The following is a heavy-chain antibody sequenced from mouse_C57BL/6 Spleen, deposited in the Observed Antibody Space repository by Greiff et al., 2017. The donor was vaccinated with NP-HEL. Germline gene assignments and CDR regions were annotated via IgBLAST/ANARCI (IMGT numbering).Heavy chain of an antibody. CDR3: ARWVYYDYDDGAY. CDR1: GYTFTSYW. J-gene: IGHJ3*01. V-gene: IGHV1-53*01. Sequence: QVQLKESGTELVKPGASVKLSCKASGYTFTSYWMHWVKQRPGQGLEWIGNINPSNGGTNYNEKFKSKATLTVDKSSSTAYMQLSSLTSEDSAVYYCARWVYYDYDDGAYWGQGTLVTVSA. CDR2: INPSNGGT. D-gene: IGHD2-4*01.